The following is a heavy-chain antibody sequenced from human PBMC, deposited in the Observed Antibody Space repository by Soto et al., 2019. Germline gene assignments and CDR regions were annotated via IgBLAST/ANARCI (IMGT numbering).Heavy chain of an antibody. CDR2: INAGNGNT. J-gene: IGHJ2*01. V-gene: IGHV1-3*01. CDR3: ARAPSWWYFDL. CDR1: GYTFTSYA. Sequence: ASVKVSCKASGYTFTSYAMHWVRQAPGQRLEWMGWINAGNGNTKYSQRFQGRVTITRDTSASTAYMELSSLRSEDTAVYYCARAPSWWYFDLWGRGTLVTVSS.